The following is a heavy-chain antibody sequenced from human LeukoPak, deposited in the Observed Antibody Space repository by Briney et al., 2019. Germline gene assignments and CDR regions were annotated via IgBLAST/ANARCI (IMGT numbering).Heavy chain of an antibody. D-gene: IGHD6-13*01. V-gene: IGHV3-21*01. J-gene: IGHJ4*02. Sequence: GGSLRLSCAASGFTFSTYSMSWVRQAPGKGLEWVSSISSNFSHIHYADSVKGRFTISRDNAKNSLYLQMSSLRAEDTAVYYCARRNPGYSSSWYFTDYWGQGTLVTVSS. CDR3: ARRNPGYSSSWYFTDY. CDR1: GFTFSTYS. CDR2: ISSNFSHI.